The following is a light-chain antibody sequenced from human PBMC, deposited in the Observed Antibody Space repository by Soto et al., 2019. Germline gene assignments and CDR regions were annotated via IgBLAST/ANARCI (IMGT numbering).Light chain of an antibody. Sequence: EIVLTQSPGTLSLSPGERATLSCRASQSVLSSFLAWYQQKPGQAPRLLIYGASSRATGIPDRFSGTGSGTDFTLTISRLEPGDVAVYYCQQYDTSPPTWTFGQGTKVEIK. CDR2: GAS. CDR3: QQYDTSPPTWT. CDR1: QSVLSSF. V-gene: IGKV3-20*01. J-gene: IGKJ1*01.